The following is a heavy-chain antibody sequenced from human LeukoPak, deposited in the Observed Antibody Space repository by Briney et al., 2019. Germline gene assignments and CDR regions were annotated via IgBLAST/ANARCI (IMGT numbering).Heavy chain of an antibody. Sequence: GGSLRLSCAASGFTLSSFRMSWVRQAPGKGLEWVSRIIDSGVTTYADSVKGRFTISRDNSKNTLYLQMNSLIAEDTAAYYCTKGASVYVTGPDFWGPGTLVTVSS. V-gene: IGHV3-23*01. D-gene: IGHD3-9*01. CDR3: TKGASVYVTGPDF. CDR1: GFTLSSFR. CDR2: IIDSGVT. J-gene: IGHJ4*02.